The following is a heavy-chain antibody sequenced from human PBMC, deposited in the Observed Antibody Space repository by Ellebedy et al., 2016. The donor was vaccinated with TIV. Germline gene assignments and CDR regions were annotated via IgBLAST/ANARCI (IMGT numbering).Heavy chain of an antibody. D-gene: IGHD3-22*01. J-gene: IGHJ4*02. CDR3: AKGRKLIRSSSLDY. V-gene: IGHV3-23*01. CDR2: LSGGGETT. Sequence: PGGSLRLSCAASGFTFSRYAMNWIRQAPGKGLEWVSVLSGGGETTSYADSVKGRFTSSRDNSKNMLFLQLNSLRAEDTALYYCAKGRKLIRSSSLDYWGQGTLVTVSS. CDR1: GFTFSRYA.